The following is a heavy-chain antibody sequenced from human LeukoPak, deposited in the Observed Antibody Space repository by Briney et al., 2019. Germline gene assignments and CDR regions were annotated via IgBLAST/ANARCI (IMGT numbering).Heavy chain of an antibody. Sequence: GGSLRLSCAVSGFTFSTYAMHWVRQAPGEGLEHVSGISRDGGSTYYANSVKGRSTISRDNSKNTLYLQMGSLRGEDMAVYYCARESRGEPGSFDYWGQGTLVTVSS. V-gene: IGHV3-64*01. D-gene: IGHD3-10*01. J-gene: IGHJ4*02. CDR3: ARESRGEPGSFDY. CDR1: GFTFSTYA. CDR2: ISRDGGST.